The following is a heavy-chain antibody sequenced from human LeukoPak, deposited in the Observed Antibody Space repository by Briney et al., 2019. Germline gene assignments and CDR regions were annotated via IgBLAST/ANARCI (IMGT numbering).Heavy chain of an antibody. CDR1: GGSISNYY. Sequence: PSETLSLTCAVSGGSISNYYWNWIRQPPGKGLEWIAYIYYSGSTNYNPSLKSRVTISVDTSKNQFSLKLSSVTAADTAVYYCARVYYSNSYDYWYFDLWGRGTLVTVSS. CDR3: ARVYYSNSYDYWYFDL. D-gene: IGHD6-13*01. V-gene: IGHV4-59*01. J-gene: IGHJ2*01. CDR2: IYYSGST.